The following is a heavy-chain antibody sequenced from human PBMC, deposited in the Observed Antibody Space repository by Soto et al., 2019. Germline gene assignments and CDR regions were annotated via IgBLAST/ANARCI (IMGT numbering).Heavy chain of an antibody. V-gene: IGHV3-23*01. J-gene: IGHJ4*02. CDR3: AGRVMYSSNWYPLGS. CDR1: GFTFSSYA. D-gene: IGHD6-13*01. Sequence: EVQLLESGGGLVQPGGSLRLSCGASGFTFSSYAMSWVRQAPGKGLEWVSAISAGGGSTYYADSVKGRFTISRDNSKNTLYLQMNRLRAEDTAVYYWAGRVMYSSNWYPLGSWGQGTLVTVSS. CDR2: ISAGGGST.